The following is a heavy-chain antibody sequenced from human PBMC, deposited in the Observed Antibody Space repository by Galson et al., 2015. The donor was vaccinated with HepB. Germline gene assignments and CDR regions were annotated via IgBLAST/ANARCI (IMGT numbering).Heavy chain of an antibody. CDR3: ASSGLVVAATPTYYYYYMDV. J-gene: IGHJ6*03. V-gene: IGHV3-21*01. CDR2: ISSSSSYI. D-gene: IGHD2-15*01. CDR1: GFTFSSYS. Sequence: SLRLSCAASGFTFSSYSMNWVRQAPGKGLEWVSSISSSSSYIYYADSVKGRFTISRDNAKSSLYLQMNSLRAEDTAVYYCASSGLVVAATPTYYYYYMDVWGKGTTVTVSS.